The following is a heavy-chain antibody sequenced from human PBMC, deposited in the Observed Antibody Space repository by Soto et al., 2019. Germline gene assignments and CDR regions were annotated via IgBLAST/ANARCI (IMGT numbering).Heavy chain of an antibody. J-gene: IGHJ6*02. Sequence: GGSLRLSCAASGFTFSSYAMHWVRQAPGKGLEYVSVITSNGGNTDYASSVKGRFTISRDNSKNTLYLQMGSLRAEDMAVYYCARRIPFVYGMDVWGQGTTVTVSS. D-gene: IGHD2-21*01. CDR1: GFTFSSYA. CDR3: ARRIPFVYGMDV. CDR2: ITSNGGNT. V-gene: IGHV3-64*01.